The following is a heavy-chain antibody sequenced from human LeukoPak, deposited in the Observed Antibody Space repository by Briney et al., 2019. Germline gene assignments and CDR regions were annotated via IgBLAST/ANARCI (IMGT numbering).Heavy chain of an antibody. CDR1: GFTVSSHY. J-gene: IGHJ4*02. V-gene: IGHV3-30*02. D-gene: IGHD1-26*01. CDR3: VKDGDDSGSYLVY. Sequence: GGSLRLSCAASGFTVSSHYMSWVRQAPGKGLEWVAFIPYDGNNKYYADSVKGRFTISRDNSKNTLYLQMNSLRAEDTAVYYCVKDGDDSGSYLVYWGQGTLVTVSS. CDR2: IPYDGNNK.